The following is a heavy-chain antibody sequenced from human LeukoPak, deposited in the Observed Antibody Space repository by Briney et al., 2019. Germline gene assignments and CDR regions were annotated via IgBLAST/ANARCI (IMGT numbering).Heavy chain of an antibody. V-gene: IGHV1-69*13. CDR3: ASPGFLDNGRFDY. CDR1: GGTFSSYA. Sequence: ASVKVSCKASGGTFSSYAISWVRQAPGQGLEWMGGIIPIFGTANYAQKIQGRVTITADESTSTAYMELSSLRSEDTAVYYCASPGFLDNGRFDYWGQGTLVTVSS. J-gene: IGHJ4*02. CDR2: IIPIFGTA. D-gene: IGHD3-3*01.